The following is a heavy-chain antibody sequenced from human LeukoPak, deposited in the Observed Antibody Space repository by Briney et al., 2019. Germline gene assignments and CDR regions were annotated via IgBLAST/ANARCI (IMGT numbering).Heavy chain of an antibody. V-gene: IGHV1-69*13. Sequence: GASVKVSCKASGGTFSSYAISWVRQAPGQGLEWMGGIIPIFGTANYAQKFQGRVTITADESTSTAYMELSSLRSEDTAVYYCARAKLQLVRLFDYWGQGTLVTVSS. CDR2: IIPIFGTA. J-gene: IGHJ4*02. D-gene: IGHD6-13*01. CDR3: ARAKLQLVRLFDY. CDR1: GGTFSSYA.